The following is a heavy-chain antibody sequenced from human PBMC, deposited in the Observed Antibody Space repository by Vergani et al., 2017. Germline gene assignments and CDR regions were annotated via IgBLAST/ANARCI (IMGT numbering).Heavy chain of an antibody. Sequence: VQLVESGGGVVQPGRSLRLSCAASGFTFSSYGMHWVRQAPGKGLEWVAVIWYDGSNKYYADSVKGRFTISRDNSKNTLYLQMNSLRAEDTAVYYCAKDQGGCPLPMPYYYGMDVWGQGTTVTVSS. CDR1: GFTFSSYG. V-gene: IGHV3-33*06. CDR3: AKDQGGCPLPMPYYYGMDV. D-gene: IGHD2-2*01. J-gene: IGHJ6*02. CDR2: IWYDGSNK.